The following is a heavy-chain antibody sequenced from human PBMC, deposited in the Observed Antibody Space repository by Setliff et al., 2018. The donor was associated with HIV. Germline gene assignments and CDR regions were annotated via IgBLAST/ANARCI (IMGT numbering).Heavy chain of an antibody. D-gene: IGHD2-21*02. J-gene: IGHJ4*02. CDR3: ATATAYGQFDF. Sequence: SETLSLTCTSSGYSISGYYWSWIRQPPGKGLEWIGWIYYSGNTRYNPSLKSRVTISLDTSKNRFSLQLTSVTAADTAVYYGATATAYGQFDFWGQGTLVTVSS. CDR1: GYSISGYY. V-gene: IGHV4-59*01. CDR2: IYYSGNT.